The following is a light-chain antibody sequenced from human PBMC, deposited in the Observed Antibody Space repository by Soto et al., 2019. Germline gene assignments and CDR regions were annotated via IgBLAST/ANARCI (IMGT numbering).Light chain of an antibody. Sequence: EIVMTQSPATLSMSPGESATLSCRASQSVSSNLAWYQQKPGQAPRLLIYGASTRATGIPARFSGRGSATEFTPTISSLQSEDCAVYYCQQCNDWPHTFGQGTKLEIK. CDR3: QQCNDWPHT. CDR2: GAS. J-gene: IGKJ2*01. CDR1: QSVSSN. V-gene: IGKV3-15*01.